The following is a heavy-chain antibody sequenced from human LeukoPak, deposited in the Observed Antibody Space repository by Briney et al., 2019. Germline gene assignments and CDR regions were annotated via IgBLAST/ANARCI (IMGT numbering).Heavy chain of an antibody. Sequence: GGSLRLSCAASGFTFSSSAMGWVRQAAGRGLEWVSALSNNGGYTYYADSVQGRFTISRDNSKSTLCLQMNSLRAEDTAVYYCAKQLGYCSDGSCYFPYWGQGTLVTVSS. CDR1: GFTFSSSA. CDR3: AKQLGYCSDGSCYFPY. J-gene: IGHJ4*02. CDR2: LSNNGGYT. V-gene: IGHV3-23*01. D-gene: IGHD2-15*01.